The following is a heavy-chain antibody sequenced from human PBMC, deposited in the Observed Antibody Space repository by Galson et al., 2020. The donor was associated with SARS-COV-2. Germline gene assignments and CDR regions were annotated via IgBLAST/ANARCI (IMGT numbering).Heavy chain of an antibody. J-gene: IGHJ4*02. Sequence: GGSLRLSCAASGFTFSNSGMHWVRQAPGKGLEWVALISYHGSNLYYADSVEGRFTISRDNFRNTVVLEMNSLRTEDTAVYYCVKEGGDAGGGYFDYWGQGTLVTVSS. V-gene: IGHV3-30*18. CDR3: VKEGGDAGGGYFDY. CDR2: ISYHGSNL. CDR1: GFTFSNSG. D-gene: IGHD2-21*01.